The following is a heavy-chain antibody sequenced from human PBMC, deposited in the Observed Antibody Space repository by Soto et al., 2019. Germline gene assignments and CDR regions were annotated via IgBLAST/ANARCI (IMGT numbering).Heavy chain of an antibody. CDR2: VYNSGST. Sequence: TETVSLTFTFSGGSSSINYWTWIRQPPGKGLEWIGYVYNSGSTNYNPSLKSRVTISEDTSKSQFSLKVNSMTAADTAVYYCARYRREAVAGYTLDNWGQGILVTVSS. V-gene: IGHV4-59*01. CDR3: ARYRREAVAGYTLDN. J-gene: IGHJ4*02. CDR1: GGSSSINY. D-gene: IGHD6-13*01.